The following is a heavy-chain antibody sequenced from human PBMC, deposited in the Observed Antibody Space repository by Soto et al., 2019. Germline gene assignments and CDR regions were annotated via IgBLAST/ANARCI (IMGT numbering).Heavy chain of an antibody. CDR3: ARDRYYGSGSYYRTYYYGMDV. Sequence: GGSLILSCAASGFTVSSNYMSWVRQAPGKGLEWVSYISSSSSYTNYADSVKGRFTISRHNSKNTLYLQMNSLRAEDTAVYYCARDRYYGSGSYYRTYYYGMDVWGQGTTVSVSS. CDR1: GFTVSSNY. CDR2: ISSSSSYT. J-gene: IGHJ6*02. V-gene: IGHV3-11*05. D-gene: IGHD3-10*01.